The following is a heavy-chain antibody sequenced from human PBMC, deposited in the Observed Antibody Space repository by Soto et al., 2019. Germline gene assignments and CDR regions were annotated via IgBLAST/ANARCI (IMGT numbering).Heavy chain of an antibody. V-gene: IGHV3-23*01. D-gene: IGHD3-10*01. J-gene: IGHJ4*02. CDR3: AQGSYYHGSGYYFPFDY. CDR2: ISRSGGDT. CDR1: GFTFSNYG. Sequence: EVQLLESGGGLVQPGGSLRLSCAASGFTFSNYGMSWVRQAPGKGLEWVSSISRSGGDTYYADSVKCRFTISRDTSKNTLYLQMNSLTADDAAVYYFAQGSYYHGSGYYFPFDYWCQGTLFTVSS.